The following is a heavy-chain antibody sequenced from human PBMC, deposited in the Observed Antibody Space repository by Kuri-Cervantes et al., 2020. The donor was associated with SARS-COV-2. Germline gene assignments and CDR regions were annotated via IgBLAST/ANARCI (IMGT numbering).Heavy chain of an antibody. Sequence: ASVKVSCKVSGYTLTELSMHWVRQAPGKGLEWMGGFDPEDGETIYAQKFQGRVTMTEDTSTDTAYMELSSLRSEDTAVYYCAKYVFGVAYLDYWGQGTLVTVSS. CDR3: AKYVFGVAYLDY. CDR1: GYTLTELS. J-gene: IGHJ4*02. CDR2: FDPEDGET. D-gene: IGHD3-3*01. V-gene: IGHV1-24*01.